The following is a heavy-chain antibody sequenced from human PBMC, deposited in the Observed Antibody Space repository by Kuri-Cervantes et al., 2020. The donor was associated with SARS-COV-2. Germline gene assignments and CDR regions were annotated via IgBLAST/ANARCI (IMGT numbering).Heavy chain of an antibody. J-gene: IGHJ6*03. CDR1: GFTFSSYS. Sequence: GESLKISCAASGFTFSSYSMNWVRQAPGKGLEWVSYISSSSSTIYYADSVKGRFTISRDNAKNSLYLQMNSLRAEDTAVYYCAGDHYYYYMDVWGKGTTVTVSS. CDR2: ISSSSSTI. V-gene: IGHV3-48*01. CDR3: AGDHYYYYMDV. D-gene: IGHD3-10*01.